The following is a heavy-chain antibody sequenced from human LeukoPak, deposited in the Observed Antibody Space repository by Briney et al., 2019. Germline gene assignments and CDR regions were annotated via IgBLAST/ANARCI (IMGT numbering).Heavy chain of an antibody. V-gene: IGHV1-69*05. CDR1: GGTFSSYA. CDR2: IIPIFGTA. CDR3: ARNSAAAGNYYYYYMDV. Sequence: PRASVKVSCKASGGTFSSYAISWVRQAPGQGLEWMGGIIPIFGTANYAQKFQGRVTITTDESTSTAYMELSSPRSEDTAVYYCARNSAAAGNYYYYYMDVWGKGTTVTVSS. J-gene: IGHJ6*03. D-gene: IGHD6-13*01.